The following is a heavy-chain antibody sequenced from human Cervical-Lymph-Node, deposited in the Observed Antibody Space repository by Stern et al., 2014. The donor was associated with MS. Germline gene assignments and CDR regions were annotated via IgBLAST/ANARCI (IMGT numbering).Heavy chain of an antibody. CDR2: SGADGAT. CDR1: GFTFKNFA. CDR3: GKDLFYWSADS. D-gene: IGHD3-3*01. V-gene: IGHV3-23*04. J-gene: IGHJ4*02. Sequence: EVQLVESGGGLVPPGGSLRLSCVGSGFTFKNFAMTWVRQAPGKGLEWIAGSGADGATHFADSVRGRFTLSRDNSKNTLYLQMNSPRAEDTAVYYCGKDLFYWSADSWGQGSLVTVSS.